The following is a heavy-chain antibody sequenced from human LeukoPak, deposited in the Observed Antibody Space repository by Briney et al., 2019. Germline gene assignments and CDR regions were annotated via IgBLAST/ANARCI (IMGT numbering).Heavy chain of an antibody. D-gene: IGHD2-2*01. CDR3: ATPVVPAAPTAFDI. J-gene: IGHJ3*02. V-gene: IGHV1-69*04. Sequence: ASVKVSCKASGGTFSSYAISWVRQAPGQGLEWMGRIIPILGIANYAQKFQGRFTITADKSTSTAYMELSSLRSEDTAVYYCATPVVPAAPTAFDIWGQGTMVTVSS. CDR1: GGTFSSYA. CDR2: IIPILGIA.